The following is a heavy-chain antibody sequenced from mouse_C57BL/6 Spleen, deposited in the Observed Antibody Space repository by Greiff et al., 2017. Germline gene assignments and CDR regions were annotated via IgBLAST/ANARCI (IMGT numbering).Heavy chain of an antibody. Sequence: EVKVVESEGGLVQPGSSMKLSCTASGFTFSDYYMAWVRQVPEKGLEWVANINYDGSSTYYLDSLKSRFIISRDNAKNILYLQMSSLKSEDTATYYCAREGGYDYGVDYWGQGTTLTVSS. J-gene: IGHJ2*01. CDR3: AREGGYDYGVDY. CDR1: GFTFSDYY. CDR2: INYDGSST. V-gene: IGHV5-16*01. D-gene: IGHD2-4*01.